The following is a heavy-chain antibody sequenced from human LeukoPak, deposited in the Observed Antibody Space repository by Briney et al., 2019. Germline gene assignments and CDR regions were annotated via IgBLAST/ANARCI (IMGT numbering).Heavy chain of an antibody. CDR3: ARANYDFWSGYYQHLYDY. Sequence: PSQTLSLTCTVSGGSISSGDYYWSWIRQPPGKGLEWIGYIYYSGSTYYNPSLKSRVTISVDTSKNQFSLKLSSVTAADTAVYYCARANYDFWSGYYQHLYDYWGQGTLVTVSS. CDR2: IYYSGST. V-gene: IGHV4-30-4*01. D-gene: IGHD3-3*01. CDR1: GGSISSGDYY. J-gene: IGHJ4*02.